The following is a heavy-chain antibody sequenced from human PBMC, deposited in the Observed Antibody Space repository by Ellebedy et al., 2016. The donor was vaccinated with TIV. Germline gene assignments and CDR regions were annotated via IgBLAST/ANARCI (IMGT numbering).Heavy chain of an antibody. CDR1: GYTFANHA. D-gene: IGHD5-12*01. Sequence: ASVKVSCKTSGYTFANHAMHWVRQAPGQSLEWMGWINAGNGNTIYSQKFQGRVTITRDTSASTAYMELSSLRSEDTAVYYCARDDYDYLYYYYGMDVWGQGTTVTVSS. CDR3: ARDDYDYLYYYYGMDV. CDR2: INAGNGNT. V-gene: IGHV1-3*01. J-gene: IGHJ6*02.